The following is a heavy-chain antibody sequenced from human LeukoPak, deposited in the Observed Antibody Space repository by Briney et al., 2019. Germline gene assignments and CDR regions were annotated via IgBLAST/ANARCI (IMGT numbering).Heavy chain of an antibody. CDR1: GFTFSSYS. Sequence: GGSLRLSCAASGFTFSSYSMNWVRQAPGKGLEWVSSISSSSSYIYYADSVKGRFTISGDNAKNSLYLQMNSLRAEDTAVYYCARYYYDSSGYPTGAFDIWGQGTMVTVSS. CDR3: ARYYYDSSGYPTGAFDI. CDR2: ISSSSSYI. V-gene: IGHV3-21*01. J-gene: IGHJ3*02. D-gene: IGHD3-22*01.